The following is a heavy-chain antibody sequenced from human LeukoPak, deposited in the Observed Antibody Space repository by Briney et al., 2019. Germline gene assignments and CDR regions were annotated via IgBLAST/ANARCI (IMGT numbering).Heavy chain of an antibody. CDR2: INPNSGGT. Sequence: ASVKVSCKASGYTFIGYYMHWVRQAPGQGLEWMGWINPNSGGTNYAQKFQGGVTMTRDTSISTAYMELSRLRSDDTAVYYCARDPQYFDFWSGYDYWGQGTLVTVSS. V-gene: IGHV1-2*02. J-gene: IGHJ4*02. CDR3: ARDPQYFDFWSGYDY. D-gene: IGHD3-3*01. CDR1: GYTFIGYY.